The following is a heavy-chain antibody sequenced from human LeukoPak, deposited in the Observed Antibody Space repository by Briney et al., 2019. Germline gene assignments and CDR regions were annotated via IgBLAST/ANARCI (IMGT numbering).Heavy chain of an antibody. J-gene: IGHJ4*02. CDR1: GYSFTSYW. D-gene: IGHD6-13*01. Sequence: GGSLQISCKGSGYSFTSYWIGWVRQVRGKGLEWMGMIYPGDSDTRYSPSFQGQVTISADKSITTAYLQWSSLKASDTAMYYCARRDRQQPSSNYWGQGTLVTVSS. CDR3: ARRDRQQPSSNY. CDR2: IYPGDSDT. V-gene: IGHV5-51*01.